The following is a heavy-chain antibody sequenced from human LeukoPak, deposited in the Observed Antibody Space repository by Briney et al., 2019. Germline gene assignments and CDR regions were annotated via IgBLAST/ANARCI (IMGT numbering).Heavy chain of an antibody. Sequence: SETLSLTCTVSGGSISSGGSYWSWIRQHPGKGLEWIGYIYYSGSTYYNPSLKSRVTISVDTSKNQFSLKLSSVTAADTAVYYCARGGYGYPLFDYWGQGTLVTVSS. CDR1: GGSISSGGSY. V-gene: IGHV4-31*03. CDR2: IYYSGST. J-gene: IGHJ4*02. D-gene: IGHD5-18*01. CDR3: ARGGYGYPLFDY.